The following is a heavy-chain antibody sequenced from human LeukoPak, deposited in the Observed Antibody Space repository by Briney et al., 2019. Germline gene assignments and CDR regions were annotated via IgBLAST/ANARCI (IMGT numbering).Heavy chain of an antibody. J-gene: IGHJ3*02. CDR3: ARDQYNSNGFDI. CDR1: GFTFSSYG. CDR2: ITSDSNHR. V-gene: IGHV3-21*01. Sequence: GGSLRLSCAASGFTFSSYGMHWVRQAPGKGLEWVASITSDSNHRYYTDSVKGRFTISRDNGENSLYLQMNSLRAEDTAVYYCARDQYNSNGFDIWGHGTMVTVSS. D-gene: IGHD1-20*01.